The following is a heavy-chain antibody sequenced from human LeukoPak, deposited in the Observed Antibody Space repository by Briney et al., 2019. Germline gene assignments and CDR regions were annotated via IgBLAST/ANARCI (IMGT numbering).Heavy chain of an antibody. D-gene: IGHD2-2*01. CDR3: ARSVVPPASGYYYYYYMDV. V-gene: IGHV3-7*01. CDR1: GFTFSSYW. CDR2: IKQDGSEK. J-gene: IGHJ6*03. Sequence: GGSLRLSCAASGFTFSSYWMSWVRQAPGKGLEWVANIKQDGSEKYYVDSVKGRFTISRDNAKNSLYLQMNSLRAEDTAVYYCARSVVPPASGYYYYYYMDVWGKGTTVTVSS.